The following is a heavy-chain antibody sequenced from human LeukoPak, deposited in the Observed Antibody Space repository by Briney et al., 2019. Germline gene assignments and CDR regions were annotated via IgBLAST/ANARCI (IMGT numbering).Heavy chain of an antibody. CDR3: ARVLDYYDSSGYIDY. J-gene: IGHJ4*02. Sequence: PGGSLRLSCAASGFTFSSYSMNWVRQAPGKGLEWVSSISSSSSYIYYADSVKGRFTISRDNAKNSLYLQMNSLRAEDTAVYYCARVLDYYDSSGYIDYWGQGTLVTVSS. CDR2: ISSSSSYI. CDR1: GFTFSSYS. D-gene: IGHD3-22*01. V-gene: IGHV3-21*01.